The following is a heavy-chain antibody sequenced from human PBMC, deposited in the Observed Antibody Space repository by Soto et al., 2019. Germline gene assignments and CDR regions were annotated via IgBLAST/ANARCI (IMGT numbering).Heavy chain of an antibody. CDR2: ISYDGSTK. CDR3: ALAVAGEEGAFDI. V-gene: IGHV3-30*03. J-gene: IGHJ3*02. D-gene: IGHD6-19*01. CDR1: GFTFSSYG. Sequence: QVQLVESGGGLVQPGRSLRLSCAASGFTFSSYGMHWVRQAPGKGLEWVAVISYDGSTKYYADSVKGRFTISRDNSKKKLYMQLNSLKAEDTDVYYCALAVAGEEGAFDIWGQGTMVTVSS.